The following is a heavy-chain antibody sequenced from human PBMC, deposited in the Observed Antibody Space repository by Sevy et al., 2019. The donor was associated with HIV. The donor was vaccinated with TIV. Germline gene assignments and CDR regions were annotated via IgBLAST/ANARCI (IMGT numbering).Heavy chain of an antibody. CDR1: GYTFTSYD. Sequence: ASVKVSCKASGYTFTSYDINWVRQATGQGLEWMGWMNPNSGNTGYAQKFQGRVTMTGNTSISTAYRELSSLRSEDTAGYYCARGGGYSSIGGSYYGMGVWGQGTTVTVSS. D-gene: IGHD5-18*01. CDR2: MNPNSGNT. CDR3: ARGGGYSSIGGSYYGMGV. J-gene: IGHJ6*02. V-gene: IGHV1-8*01.